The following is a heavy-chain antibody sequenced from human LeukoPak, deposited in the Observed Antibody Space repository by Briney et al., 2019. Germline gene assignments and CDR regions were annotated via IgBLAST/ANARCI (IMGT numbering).Heavy chain of an antibody. CDR1: GFTFSSYA. D-gene: IGHD4-23*01. Sequence: GGSLRLSCAASGFTFSSYAMSWVRQAPGKGLEWVGRIKSKTNGGTTDYAAPVKGRFTISRDDLKNTLYLQMNSLKTEDTAVYYCTTVVTPRGYFDCWGQGTLVTVSS. J-gene: IGHJ4*02. CDR3: TTVVTPRGYFDC. V-gene: IGHV3-15*01. CDR2: IKSKTNGGTT.